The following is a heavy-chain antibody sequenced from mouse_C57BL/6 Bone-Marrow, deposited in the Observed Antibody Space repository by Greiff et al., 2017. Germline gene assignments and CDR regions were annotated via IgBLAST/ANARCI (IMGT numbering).Heavy chain of an antibody. CDR2: IDPSDSYT. CDR3: ARGGNYWFAY. CDR1: GYTFTSYW. V-gene: IGHV1-59*01. Sequence: QVQLQQPGAELVRPGTSVKLSCKASGYTFTSYWMHWVKQRPGQGLEWIGVIDPSDSYTNYNQKFKGKATLTVDQSSITAYMQLNSLTSEDSAVYYCARGGNYWFAYWGQGTLVTVSA. D-gene: IGHD2-1*01. J-gene: IGHJ3*01.